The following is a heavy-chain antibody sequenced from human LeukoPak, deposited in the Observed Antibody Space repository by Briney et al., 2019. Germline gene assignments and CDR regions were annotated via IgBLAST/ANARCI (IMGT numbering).Heavy chain of an antibody. CDR2: ISDSTGYT. J-gene: IGHJ5*02. CDR3: ARGHWWFDP. V-gene: IGHV3-11*05. Sequence: GGSLRLSCAASGFTFSDYYMSWIRQAPGKGLECVSYISDSTGYTNYADSVKGRFTISRDNARNSLYLQMNSLRAEDTAMYYCARGHWWFDPWGQGTLVTVSS. CDR1: GFTFSDYY.